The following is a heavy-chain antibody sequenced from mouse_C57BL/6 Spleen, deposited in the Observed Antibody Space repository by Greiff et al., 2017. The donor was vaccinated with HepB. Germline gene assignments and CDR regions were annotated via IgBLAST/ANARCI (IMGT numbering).Heavy chain of an antibody. CDR1: GYAFSNYL. J-gene: IGHJ2*01. D-gene: IGHD1-1*01. V-gene: IGHV1-54*01. CDR3: ARSGDYGSSPFDY. Sequence: QVQLQQSGAELVRPGTSVKVSCKASGYAFSNYLIEWVKQRPGQGLEWIGVINPGSGGTNYNEKFKGKATLTADKSSSTAYMQLSSLTSEDSAVYFCARSGDYGSSPFDYWGQGTTLTVSS. CDR2: INPGSGGT.